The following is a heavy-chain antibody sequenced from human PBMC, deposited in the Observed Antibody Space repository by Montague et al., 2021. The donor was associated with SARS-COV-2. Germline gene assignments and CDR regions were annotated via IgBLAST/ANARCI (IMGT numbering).Heavy chain of an antibody. Sequence: SETLSLTCTVSGGSISSCCYYWGWIRPPPGKGLDWIVSIYYSANSYYTPSLKSRVAIAVDKYKNQFSLRLSSATAADAAVYYCAGHGPFTMTVGNVFDDWGQGTMVTVSS. CDR1: GGSISSCCYY. CDR3: AGHGPFTMTVGNVFDD. D-gene: IGHD3-22*01. V-gene: IGHV4-39*01. J-gene: IGHJ4*02. CDR2: IYYSANS.